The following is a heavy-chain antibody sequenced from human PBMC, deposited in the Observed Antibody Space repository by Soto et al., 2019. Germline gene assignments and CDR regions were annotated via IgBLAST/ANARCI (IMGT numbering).Heavy chain of an antibody. V-gene: IGHV4-59*01. CDR1: GGSIISYY. CDR3: ARPKSSGRFTPFDY. J-gene: IGHJ4*02. Sequence: SETLSLTCTFSGGSIISYYWSWIRQPPGKGLEWIGYIYYSGSTNYNPSLKSRVTISVDTSKNQFSLKLSSVTAADTAMYYCARPKSSGRFTPFDYWGQGTLVTVSS. CDR2: IYYSGST. D-gene: IGHD6-19*01.